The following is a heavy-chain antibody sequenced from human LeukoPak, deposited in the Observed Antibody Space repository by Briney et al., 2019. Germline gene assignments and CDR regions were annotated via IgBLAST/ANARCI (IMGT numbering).Heavy chain of an antibody. Sequence: SETLSLTCTVSGGSISSYYWSWIRQPPGKGLEWIGYIYYSGSTNYNPSLKSRVTISVDTSKNQFSLKLSSVTAADTAVYYCARGELDYGGPPKYFQHWGQGTLVTVSS. CDR1: GGSISSYY. CDR3: ARGELDYGGPPKYFQH. D-gene: IGHD4-17*01. V-gene: IGHV4-59*12. J-gene: IGHJ1*01. CDR2: IYYSGST.